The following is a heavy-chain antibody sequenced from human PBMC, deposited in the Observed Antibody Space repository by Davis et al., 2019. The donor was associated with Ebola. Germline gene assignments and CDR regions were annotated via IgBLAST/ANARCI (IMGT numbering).Heavy chain of an antibody. CDR1: GFTVSSNY. V-gene: IGHV3-74*01. J-gene: IGHJ4*02. CDR2: INSDGSST. D-gene: IGHD6-13*01. Sequence: GESLKISCAASGFTVSSNYLSWVRQAPGKGLVWVSRINSDGSSTSYADSVKGRFTISRDNAKNTLYLQMNSLRAEGTAVYYCARGEQQLADYWGQGTLVTVSS. CDR3: ARGEQQLADY.